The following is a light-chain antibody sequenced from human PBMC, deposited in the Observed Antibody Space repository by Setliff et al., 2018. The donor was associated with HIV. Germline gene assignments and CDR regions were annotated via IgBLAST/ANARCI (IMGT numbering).Light chain of an antibody. CDR1: NIGSKS. Sequence: SYELPQPPSVSVAPGKTARITCGGNNIGSKSVHWYQQKPGQAPVLVIYYDTDRPSGIPERFSGSNSGNTATLTISRVEAGDEADYYCQVWDSSSDHLYVFGTGTKV. CDR2: YDT. J-gene: IGLJ1*01. V-gene: IGLV3-21*04. CDR3: QVWDSSSDHLYV.